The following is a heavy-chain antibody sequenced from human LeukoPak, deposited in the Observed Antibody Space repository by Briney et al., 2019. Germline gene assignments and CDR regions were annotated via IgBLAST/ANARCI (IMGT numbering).Heavy chain of an antibody. CDR3: ARDQGMVVRGVLDY. J-gene: IGHJ4*02. V-gene: IGHV3-64*01. CDR1: GFTFSSYA. D-gene: IGHD3-10*01. Sequence: PGGSLRLSCAASGFTFSSYATHWVRQAPGKGLEYVSAISSNGGSTYYANSVKGRFTISRDNSKNTLYLQMGSLRAEDMAVYYCARDQGMVVRGVLDYWGQGTLVTVSS. CDR2: ISSNGGST.